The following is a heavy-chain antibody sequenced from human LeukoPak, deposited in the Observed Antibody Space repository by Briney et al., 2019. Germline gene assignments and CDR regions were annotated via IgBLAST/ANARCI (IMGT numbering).Heavy chain of an antibody. J-gene: IGHJ5*02. CDR3: ARDQPSVAYDFWSGYYADNWFDP. CDR1: AFIFSGHW. CDR2: IKEDGSER. V-gene: IGHV3-7*03. Sequence: GGSLRLSCEGSAFIFSGHWMNWVRQTPGKGLEWVASIKEDGSERQYVDSVKGRFSISRDNTKGSLFLQLNSLRSEDTAVYYCARDQPSVAYDFWSGYYADNWFDPWGQGTLVTVSS. D-gene: IGHD3-3*01.